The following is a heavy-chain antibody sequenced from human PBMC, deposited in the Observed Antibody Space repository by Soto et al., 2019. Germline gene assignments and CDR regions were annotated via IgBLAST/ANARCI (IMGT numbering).Heavy chain of an antibody. CDR1: GYTFTSYG. V-gene: IGHV1-69*13. CDR3: ARDGYSRSWYNWLDP. J-gene: IGHJ5*02. D-gene: IGHD6-13*01. CDR2: IIPIFGTA. Sequence: GASVKVSCKASGYTFTSYGISWARQAPGQGLEWMGGIIPIFGTANYAQKFQGRVTITADESTSTAYMELSSLRSEDTAVYYCARDGYSRSWYNWLDPWGQGTLVTFSS.